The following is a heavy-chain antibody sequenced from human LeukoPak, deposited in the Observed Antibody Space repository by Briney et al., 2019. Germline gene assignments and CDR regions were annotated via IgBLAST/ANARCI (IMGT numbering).Heavy chain of an antibody. V-gene: IGHV4-39*02. D-gene: IGHD2-21*01. J-gene: IGHJ4*02. CDR2: MYYRGTT. CDR1: GGSISSSSYY. CDR3: AREYSRSVVAGSRPDL. Sequence: SETLALTRSVSGGSISSSSYYWGWIRQSPGKGLEWIGSMYYRGTTYENSSLKSRLTLSIDTSNNQFSLKLASVTAADTAVYYCAREYSRSVVAGSRPDLWGQGLLVTVSS.